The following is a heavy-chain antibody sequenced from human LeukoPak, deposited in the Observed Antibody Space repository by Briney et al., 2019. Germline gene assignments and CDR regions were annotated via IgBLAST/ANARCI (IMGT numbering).Heavy chain of an antibody. V-gene: IGHV1-69*13. D-gene: IGHD3-16*02. CDR1: GGTFSSYA. Sequence: SVKVSCKASGGTFSSYAISWVRQAPGQGLEWMGGIIPIFGTANYAQKFQGRVTIIADESTSTAYMELSSLRSEDTAVYYCATDYDYVWGSHRYTRYWGQGTLVTVSS. J-gene: IGHJ4*02. CDR3: ATDYDYVWGSHRYTRY. CDR2: IIPIFGTA.